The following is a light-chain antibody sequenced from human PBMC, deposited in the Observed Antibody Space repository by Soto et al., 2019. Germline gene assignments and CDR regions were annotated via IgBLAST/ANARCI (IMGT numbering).Light chain of an antibody. J-gene: IGLJ1*01. CDR1: SSNIGAGYD. CDR2: GNS. V-gene: IGLV1-40*01. Sequence: QAVLTQPPSVSVAPGQRGTISCTGSSSNIGAGYDVHWYQQFPGTSPKLLIYGNSIPPSGVPDRFSGSKSGPPASLAITGLEAEDEADYYCQSYDSSLSGVFGSGTKGTVL. CDR3: QSYDSSLSGV.